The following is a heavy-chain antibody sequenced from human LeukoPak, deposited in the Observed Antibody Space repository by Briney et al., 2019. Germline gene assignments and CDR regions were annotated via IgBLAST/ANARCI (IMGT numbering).Heavy chain of an antibody. Sequence: SVKVSCKASGGTFSSYAINWVRQAPGQGLEWMGGIIPIFGTANYAQKFQGRVTITADESTSTAYMELSSLRSEDTAVYYCARDHRGYCSSTSCYAPYYYYYGMDVWGQGTTVTVSS. CDR2: IIPIFGTA. J-gene: IGHJ6*02. CDR1: GGTFSSYA. D-gene: IGHD2-2*01. V-gene: IGHV1-69*13. CDR3: ARDHRGYCSSTSCYAPYYYYYGMDV.